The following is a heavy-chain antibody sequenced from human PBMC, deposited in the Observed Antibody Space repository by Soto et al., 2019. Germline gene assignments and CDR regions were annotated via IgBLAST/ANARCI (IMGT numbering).Heavy chain of an antibody. J-gene: IGHJ2*01. V-gene: IGHV3-53*01. CDR3: ARVDYGDYGWYFDL. Sequence: EVQVVESGGGLIQPGGSLRLSCAASGFTVTNKYMTWVRQAPGKGLEWVSVIYSGGATSYADSVKGRFTISRDNSKDILYLQMNCLRAEDTAVYYCARVDYGDYGWYFDLWGRGTLVTVSS. CDR1: GFTVTNKY. CDR2: IYSGGAT. D-gene: IGHD4-17*01.